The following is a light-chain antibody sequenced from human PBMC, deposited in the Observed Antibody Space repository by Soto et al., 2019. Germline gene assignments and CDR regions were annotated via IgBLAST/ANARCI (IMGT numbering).Light chain of an antibody. J-gene: IGKJ2*01. V-gene: IGKV4-1*01. CDR3: QQYYSNPQT. CDR1: RTLLYSSNSKNY. Sequence: DIVMTQSPDSLAVSLGERATVNCKSSRTLLYSSNSKNYLAWYQQKPGLPPKLLLYWASTRESGVPDRFSGSGSGTDFALTISSLQAEDVAIYYCQQYYSNPQTFGQGTKVEIK. CDR2: WAS.